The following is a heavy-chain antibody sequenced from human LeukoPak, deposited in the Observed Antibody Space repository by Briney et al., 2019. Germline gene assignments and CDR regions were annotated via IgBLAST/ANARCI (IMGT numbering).Heavy chain of an antibody. D-gene: IGHD3-9*01. CDR3: ARAPYYDILTGYPRVDYYYGMDV. Sequence: GGSLRLSCAASGFTFSSYAMHWVRQAPGKVLEWVAVISYDGSSKYYADSVKGRFTISRDNSKNTLYLQMNSLRAEDTAVYYCARAPYYDILTGYPRVDYYYGMDVWGQGTTVTVSS. CDR2: ISYDGSSK. CDR1: GFTFSSYA. V-gene: IGHV3-30-3*01. J-gene: IGHJ6*02.